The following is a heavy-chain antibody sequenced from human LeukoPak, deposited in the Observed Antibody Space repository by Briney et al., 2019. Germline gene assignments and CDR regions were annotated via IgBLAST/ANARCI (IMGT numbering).Heavy chain of an antibody. V-gene: IGHV1-18*01. D-gene: IGHD2-21*02. CDR3: ARSSSYCGGDCYSK. CDR1: GYTFTSYG. Sequence: ASVKVSCKASGYTFTSYGISWVRQAPGQGLEWMGWISAYNGNTNYAQKLQGRVTMTRNTSISTAYMELSSLRSEDTAVYYCARSSSYCGGDCYSKWGQGTLVTVSS. J-gene: IGHJ4*02. CDR2: ISAYNGNT.